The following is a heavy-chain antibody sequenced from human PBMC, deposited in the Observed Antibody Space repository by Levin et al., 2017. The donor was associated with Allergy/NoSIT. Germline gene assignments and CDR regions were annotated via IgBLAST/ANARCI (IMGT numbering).Heavy chain of an antibody. D-gene: IGHD3-10*01. CDR3: AIHASGLDAFDI. Sequence: VASVKVSCKASGYTFTTYGISWVRQAPGQVLEWMGWISAYNGNTNYAQKLQGRVTMTTDTSTSTAYMELRSLRSDDTAVYYCAIHASGLDAFDIWGQGTMVTVSS. V-gene: IGHV1-18*01. CDR2: ISAYNGNT. CDR1: GYTFTTYG. J-gene: IGHJ3*02.